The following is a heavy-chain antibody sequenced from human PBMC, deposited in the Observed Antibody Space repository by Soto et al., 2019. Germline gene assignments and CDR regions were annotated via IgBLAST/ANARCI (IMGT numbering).Heavy chain of an antibody. Sequence: QVQLVESGGGLVKPGGSLRLSCAASGFIFSDYYMSWIRQAPGKGLQWVSYISSSVSTVYYADSVKGRFTFSRDNAKNSLYLQMNSLRAEDTAVYYCARDGGFGELLPDYWGQGTLVTVSS. CDR2: ISSSVSTV. J-gene: IGHJ4*02. CDR3: ARDGGFGELLPDY. CDR1: GFIFSDYY. D-gene: IGHD3-10*01. V-gene: IGHV3-11*01.